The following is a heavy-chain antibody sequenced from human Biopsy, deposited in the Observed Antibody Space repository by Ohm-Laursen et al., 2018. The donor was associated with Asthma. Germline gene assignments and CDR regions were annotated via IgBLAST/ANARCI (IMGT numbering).Heavy chain of an antibody. CDR2: LIPVLGTP. D-gene: IGHD5-12*01. Sequence: PSAQVSCKASGDSFSKYAISRARQAPGQGLEWMGGLIPVLGTPDHAQMFEGRVTITADESTSTAYMELSSLSSEDTAVYYCARGYSGSDRIVYYYSGLEVWGQGTTGTVSS. CDR3: ARGYSGSDRIVYYYSGLEV. CDR1: GDSFSKYA. V-gene: IGHV1-69*01. J-gene: IGHJ6*02.